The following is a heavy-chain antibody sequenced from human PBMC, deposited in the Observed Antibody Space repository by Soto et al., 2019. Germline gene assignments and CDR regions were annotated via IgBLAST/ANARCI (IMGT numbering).Heavy chain of an antibody. J-gene: IGHJ5*02. Sequence: SETLSLTCTVSGGSISSSSFYWGWIRQPPGKGLESIAAIYHGGSTYYNPSLNSRVTLSIDMTNNHVSLILNSVTAADTAVYYCARVGPWVPYYYDSSPYTFENWFDPWGQGTLVTVSS. CDR2: IYHGGST. CDR3: ARVGPWVPYYYDSSPYTFENWFDP. CDR1: GGSISSSSFY. V-gene: IGHV4-39*02. D-gene: IGHD3-22*01.